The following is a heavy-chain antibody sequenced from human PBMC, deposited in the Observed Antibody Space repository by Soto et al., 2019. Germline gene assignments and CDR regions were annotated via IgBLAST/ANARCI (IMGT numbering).Heavy chain of an antibody. CDR3: ASALGSGSYLDAFDI. J-gene: IGHJ3*02. V-gene: IGHV1-2*04. Sequence: QVQLVQSGAEVKKPGASVKVSCKASGYTFTGYYMHWVRQAPGQGLEWMGWINPKSGGTNYAQKFQGWVTMTRDTSISTAYMELSRLRSDDTAVYYCASALGSGSYLDAFDIWGQGTMVTVSS. D-gene: IGHD1-26*01. CDR2: INPKSGGT. CDR1: GYTFTGYY.